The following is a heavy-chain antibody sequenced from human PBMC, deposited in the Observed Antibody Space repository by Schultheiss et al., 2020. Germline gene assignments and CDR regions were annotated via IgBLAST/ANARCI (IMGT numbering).Heavy chain of an antibody. D-gene: IGHD1-26*01. Sequence: RGSLRLSCPASGFTFSSYGMHWVRQAPGKGLEWVSGISGSGVLTSYVDSVKGRFTISRDNSRNTLYLQMSSLRADDTAVYYCARRLQLQVLPVHFGMDVCGQGTTVTVSS. CDR2: ISGSGVLT. J-gene: IGHJ6*02. CDR1: GFTFSSYG. CDR3: ARRLQLQVLPVHFGMDV. V-gene: IGHV3-23*01.